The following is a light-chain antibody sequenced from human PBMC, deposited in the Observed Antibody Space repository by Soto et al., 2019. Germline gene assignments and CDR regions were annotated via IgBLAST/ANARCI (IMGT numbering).Light chain of an antibody. CDR3: QQSYTTPYT. CDR2: AAS. J-gene: IGKJ2*01. CDR1: QIIDSY. Sequence: DIQMTQSPSSLSVSVGDRVTITCRASQIIDSYLNWYQQKPGKAPNPLIYAASTLQSGVPSRFSGSGSGTDFTLTISSLQLEDFATYYCQQSYTTPYTFGQGTKLEIK. V-gene: IGKV1-39*01.